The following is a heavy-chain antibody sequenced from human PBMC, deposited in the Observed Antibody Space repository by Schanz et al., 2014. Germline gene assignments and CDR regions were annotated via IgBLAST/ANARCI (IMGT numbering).Heavy chain of an antibody. CDR2: ISGSSRTI. J-gene: IGHJ6*02. CDR3: LAPDYGMDV. CDR1: GFSFGNYG. Sequence: EVQLVESGGGLVQPGGSLRLSCEASGFSFGNYGMSWVRQAPGKGLEWVSYISGSSRTIYYADSMKGRFTVSRDNAENALYLQMNTLRAEDTAVYYCLAPDYGMDVWGQGTTXTVSS. V-gene: IGHV3-48*01.